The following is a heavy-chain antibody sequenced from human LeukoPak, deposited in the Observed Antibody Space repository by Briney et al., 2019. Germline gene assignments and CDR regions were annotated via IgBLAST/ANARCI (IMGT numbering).Heavy chain of an antibody. J-gene: IGHJ4*02. CDR1: GFTFSSYA. CDR3: AKDRGRDGYNEY. D-gene: IGHD5-24*01. Sequence: GGSLRLSCAASGFTFSSYAMSWVRQAPGKGLEWVSAISGSGGSTYYADSVKGRFAISRDNSKNTLYLQMSSLRAEDTAVYYCAKDRGRDGYNEYWGQGTLVTVSS. CDR2: ISGSGGST. V-gene: IGHV3-23*01.